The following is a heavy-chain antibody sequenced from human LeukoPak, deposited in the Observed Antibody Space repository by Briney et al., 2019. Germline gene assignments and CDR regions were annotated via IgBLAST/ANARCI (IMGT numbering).Heavy chain of an antibody. CDR3: AKDGVAMVGGVYFDY. Sequence: PGGSLRLSCAASGFTFSSYGMHWVRQAPGKGLEWVAFIRYDGSNKYYADSVKGRFTISRDNSKNTLYLQMNSLRAEDTAVYYCAKDGVAMVGGVYFDYWGQGILVTVSS. D-gene: IGHD5-18*01. CDR1: GFTFSSYG. J-gene: IGHJ4*02. V-gene: IGHV3-30*02. CDR2: IRYDGSNK.